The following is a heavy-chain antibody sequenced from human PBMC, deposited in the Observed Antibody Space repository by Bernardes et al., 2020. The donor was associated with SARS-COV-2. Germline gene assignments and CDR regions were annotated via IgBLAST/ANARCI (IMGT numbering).Heavy chain of an antibody. CDR2: PAADGSGT. V-gene: IGHV3-74*01. D-gene: IGHD2-2*01. CDR1: GVNFNNLW. Sequence: GESLCLSCAASGVNFNNLWLHWVRQPPGKGLEWVSRPAADGSGTTYADSVKGRFTISRDNAKNMLFLQMNSLRIEDTAVYYCAGTSVTCCDYWGQGTLVSVSS. J-gene: IGHJ4*02. CDR3: AGTSVTCCDY.